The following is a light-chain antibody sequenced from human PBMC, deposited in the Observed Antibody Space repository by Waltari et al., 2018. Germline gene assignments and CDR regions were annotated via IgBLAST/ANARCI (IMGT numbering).Light chain of an antibody. CDR1: SSDVGGYGY. V-gene: IGLV2-14*03. J-gene: IGLJ2*01. Sequence: QSALTQPASVSGSPGQAITISCTGTSSDVGGYGYVSWYQQHPGKAPKLIIYDVSNRPSCVSSRFSGSKFGNTASLTISGLQADDEADYYCNSYTSSSSLFGGGTRLTVL. CDR3: NSYTSSSSL. CDR2: DVS.